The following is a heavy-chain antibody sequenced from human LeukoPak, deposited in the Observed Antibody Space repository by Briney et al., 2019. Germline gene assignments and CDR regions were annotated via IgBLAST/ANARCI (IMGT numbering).Heavy chain of an antibody. J-gene: IGHJ4*02. D-gene: IGHD3-9*01. CDR2: MNPNSGDI. CDR3: ARGGYDILTGSYRVRYYFGY. CDR1: GYTFTASY. Sequence: ASVKVSCKASGYTFTASYIHWVRLAPGQGLEWMGWMNPNSGDIHYAQKFQGRVTMTRDTSISTAYMDLSRLGSDDTAVYYCARGGYDILTGSYRVRYYFGYWGQGTLVTVSS. V-gene: IGHV1-2*02.